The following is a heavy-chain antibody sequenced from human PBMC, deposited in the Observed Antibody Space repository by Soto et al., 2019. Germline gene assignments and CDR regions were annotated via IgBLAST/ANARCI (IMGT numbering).Heavy chain of an antibody. D-gene: IGHD6-13*01. J-gene: IGHJ4*02. CDR3: AKARLPGFYSSSWFYGHYFDY. CDR2: ISGSGGST. CDR1: GFTFSSYA. V-gene: IGHV3-23*01. Sequence: EVQLLESGGGLVQPGGSLRLSCAASGFTFSSYAMSWVRQAPGKGLKWVSAISGSGGSTYYADSVKGRFTISRDNSKNTLYLQMNSLRAEDTAVYYCAKARLPGFYSSSWFYGHYFDYWGQGTLVTVSS.